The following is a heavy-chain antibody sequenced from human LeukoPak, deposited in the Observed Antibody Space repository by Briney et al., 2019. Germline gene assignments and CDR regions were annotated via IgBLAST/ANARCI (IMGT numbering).Heavy chain of an antibody. CDR2: ISSSSSYI. CDR1: GFTFRSDS. CDR3: ARGNFYSSGWRLIDY. D-gene: IGHD6-19*01. Sequence: PGGSLRLSCAASGFTFRSDSMNWVRQAPGKGLEWVSSISSSSSYIYYADSVKGRFTISRDDAKNSLYLEMNSLRAEDTAVYYWARGNFYSSGWRLIDYWGQGTLVTVSS. J-gene: IGHJ4*02. V-gene: IGHV3-21*01.